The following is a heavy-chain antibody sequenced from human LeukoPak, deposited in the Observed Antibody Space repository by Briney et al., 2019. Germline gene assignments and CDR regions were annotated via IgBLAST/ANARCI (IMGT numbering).Heavy chain of an antibody. Sequence: GGSLRLSCAASGFTFNYYAMSWVRQAPGKGLEWVSAISGSGGSTYYADSVKGRFTISRDNSKSTLYLQMNSLRAEDTAVYYCAKEYSSSWPIQHWGQGTLVTVSS. V-gene: IGHV3-23*01. CDR1: GFTFNYYA. J-gene: IGHJ1*01. CDR3: AKEYSSSWPIQH. D-gene: IGHD6-13*01. CDR2: ISGSGGST.